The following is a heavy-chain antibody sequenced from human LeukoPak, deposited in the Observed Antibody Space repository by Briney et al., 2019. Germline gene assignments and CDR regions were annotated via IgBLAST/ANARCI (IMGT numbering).Heavy chain of an antibody. D-gene: IGHD6-6*01. CDR3: ARERKYYYYMDV. J-gene: IGHJ6*03. Sequence: GGSLRLSCVAFGFIFNNYAMNWVRQAPGKGLEWVSAITIGATDTFYLDSVKGRFTISRDDSKNTLYLQMNSLRAEDTAVYYCARERKYYYYMDVWGKGTTVTVSS. CDR2: ITIGATDT. CDR1: GFIFNNYA. V-gene: IGHV3-23*01.